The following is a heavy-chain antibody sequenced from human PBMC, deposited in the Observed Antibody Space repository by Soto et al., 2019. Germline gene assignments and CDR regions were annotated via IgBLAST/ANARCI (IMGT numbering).Heavy chain of an antibody. D-gene: IGHD4-17*01. J-gene: IGHJ4*02. CDR1: GGSISSYY. V-gene: IGHV4-59*01. CDR2: IYYSGST. CDR3: ATSTTVTLIWNY. Sequence: SETLSLTCTVSGGSISSYYWSWIRQPPGKGLEWIGYIYYSGSTNYNPSLKSRVTISVDTSKNQFSLKLSSETAADTAVYYCATSTTVTLIWNYWGQGTLVTVSS.